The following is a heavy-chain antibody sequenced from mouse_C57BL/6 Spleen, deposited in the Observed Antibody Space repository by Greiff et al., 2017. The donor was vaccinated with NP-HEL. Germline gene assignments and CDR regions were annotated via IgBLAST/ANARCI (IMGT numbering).Heavy chain of an antibody. J-gene: IGHJ3*01. CDR3: AREGDSPGFAY. V-gene: IGHV1-64*01. Sequence: VQLQQPGAELVKPGASVKLSCKASGYTFTSYWMHWVKQRPGQGLEWIGMIHPNSGSTNYNEKFKSKATLTVDKSSSTAYMQLSSLTSEDSAVYYCAREGDSPGFAYWGQGTLVTVSA. CDR1: GYTFTSYW. CDR2: IHPNSGST.